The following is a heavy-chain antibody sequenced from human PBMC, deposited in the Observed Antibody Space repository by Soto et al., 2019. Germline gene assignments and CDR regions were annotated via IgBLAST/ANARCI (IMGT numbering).Heavy chain of an antibody. J-gene: IGHJ4*02. CDR2: ISAYNGNT. CDR3: ASSDYSSGWYYFAY. V-gene: IGHV1-18*01. D-gene: IGHD6-19*01. Sequence: ASVKVSCKASGYTFTNYGFSWVRQAPGQGLEWMGWISAYNGNTNYAQKLQGRVTMTTDTSTSTAYMELRSLRSDDTAVYYCASSDYSSGWYYFAYGGQGTLVTVSS. CDR1: GYTFTNYG.